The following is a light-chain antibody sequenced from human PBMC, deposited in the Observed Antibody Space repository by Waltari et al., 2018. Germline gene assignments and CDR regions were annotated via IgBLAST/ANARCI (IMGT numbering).Light chain of an antibody. CDR3: QSADSSDTSWV. V-gene: IGLV3-25*03. CDR2: KDS. J-gene: IGLJ3*02. Sequence: SYELTQPPPVAVSPGQTARITSTGDALPTQYVVWYQQKPGQAPVLVIYKDSERPSGIPERFSGSSSGTTATLTISGVQAEDEADYYCQSADSSDTSWVFGGGTKVTVL. CDR1: ALPTQY.